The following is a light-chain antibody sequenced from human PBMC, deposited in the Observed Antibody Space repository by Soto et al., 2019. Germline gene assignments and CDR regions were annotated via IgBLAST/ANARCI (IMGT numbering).Light chain of an antibody. CDR1: SSNIGAHYH. CDR2: ANT. J-gene: IGLJ2*01. Sequence: QSVLTQSASVSGAPGQRVTISCAGTSSNIGAHYHVHWYQHLPGTAPKLIIYANTNRPSGVPDRFSGSKSGTSASLAITGLQAEDEAVYYCQSYDSSLNSVVFGGGTKLTVL. V-gene: IGLV1-40*01. CDR3: QSYDSSLNSVV.